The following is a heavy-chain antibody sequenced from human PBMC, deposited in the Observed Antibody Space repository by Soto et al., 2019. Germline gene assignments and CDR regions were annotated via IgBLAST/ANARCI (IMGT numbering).Heavy chain of an antibody. Sequence: ETLSLTCTFSVGSISSDSFYWACIRQPPGKGLEWIGIIYYSGDTYYNPSLAGRLTMSVDTSNQFSLTLRSVTAADTALYYCARNQPQRYCSGGTCRPAYGMDVWGQGTTVTVSS. CDR2: IYYSGDT. CDR1: VGSISSDSFY. CDR3: ARNQPQRYCSGGTCRPAYGMDV. V-gene: IGHV4-39*01. J-gene: IGHJ6*02. D-gene: IGHD2-15*01.